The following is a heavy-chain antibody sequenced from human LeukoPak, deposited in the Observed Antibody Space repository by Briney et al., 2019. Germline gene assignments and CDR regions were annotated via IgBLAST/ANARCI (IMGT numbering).Heavy chain of an antibody. D-gene: IGHD1-26*01. CDR2: ISNSATTV. Sequence: GGSLRLSCAASGFTFSSYWMSWVRQAPGKGLEWVSYISNSATTVYYADSVQGRFTISRDNAKNSLYLQMNSLRAEDSAIYYCARENSGSHLDYWGQGTLVTVSS. J-gene: IGHJ4*02. CDR3: ARENSGSHLDY. CDR1: GFTFSSYW. V-gene: IGHV3-48*04.